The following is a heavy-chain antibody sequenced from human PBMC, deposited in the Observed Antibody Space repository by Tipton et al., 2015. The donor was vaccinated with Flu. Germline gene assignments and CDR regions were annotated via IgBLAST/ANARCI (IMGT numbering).Heavy chain of an antibody. CDR3: AKDRTTGDYFRLDY. CDR1: GFTFGSYG. D-gene: IGHD2/OR15-2a*01. CDR2: ISYRGSNK. V-gene: IGHV3-30*18. Sequence: SLRLSCVASGFTFGSYGLHWVRQAPGKGLEWVAGISYRGSNKYYADSMKGRFTISRDNSRNTLYLQMNSLSTEDTAVYYCAKDRTTGDYFRLDYWGQGALVTVSS. J-gene: IGHJ4*02.